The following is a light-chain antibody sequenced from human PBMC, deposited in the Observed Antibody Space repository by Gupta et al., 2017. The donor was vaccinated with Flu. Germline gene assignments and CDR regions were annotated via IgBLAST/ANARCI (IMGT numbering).Light chain of an antibody. CDR1: LGLVYRSGITY. CDR2: NGS. Sequence: VSLGHPASISHRCSLGLVYRSGITYWHWCQQRTGQSPRRHIYNGSKRESAVPDRFSGSGAGTDFTLRISRVEDQDVRVYYCMQCEHWPWAFGQGTKVEIK. CDR3: MQCEHWPWA. J-gene: IGKJ1*01. V-gene: IGKV2-30*01.